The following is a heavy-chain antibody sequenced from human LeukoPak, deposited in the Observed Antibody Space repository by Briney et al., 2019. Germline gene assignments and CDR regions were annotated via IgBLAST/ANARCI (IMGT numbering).Heavy chain of an antibody. V-gene: IGHV4-59*08. J-gene: IGHJ4*02. Sequence: SETLSLTCTVSGGSISSHYWSWIRQPPGKGLEWIGYIYYSGSTNYNPSLKSRVTISVDTSKNQFSLKLTSETAADTAVYFCARLGSYHDFWGQGALVTVSS. CDR3: ARLGSYHDF. CDR2: IYYSGST. CDR1: GGSISSHY. D-gene: IGHD1-26*01.